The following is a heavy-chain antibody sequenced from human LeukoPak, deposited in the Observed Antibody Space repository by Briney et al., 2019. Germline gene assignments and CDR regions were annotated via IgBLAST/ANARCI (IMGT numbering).Heavy chain of an antibody. CDR2: IYHSGST. Sequence: SETLSLTCTVSGGSISSSSYYWGWIRQPPGKGLEWIGSIYHSGSTYYNPSLKSRVTIAVETSKNQFSLKLSSVTAADKAVYYCARDQYYYDSRALKYYFDYWGQGTLVTVSS. CDR3: ARDQYYYDSRALKYYFDY. D-gene: IGHD3-22*01. J-gene: IGHJ4*02. CDR1: GGSISSSSYY. V-gene: IGHV4-39*07.